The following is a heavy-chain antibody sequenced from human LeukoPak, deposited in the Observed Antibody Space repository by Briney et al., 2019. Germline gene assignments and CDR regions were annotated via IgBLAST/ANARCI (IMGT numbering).Heavy chain of an antibody. Sequence: GGALRLSCAASGFTFSAYAMHGLHQAPPNELDWVAVISRLGSNENSADSVKGRFTIFRDHSKKTLSLQMNSLRAEDTAVYYCARLNYFDISRYYFWGEGTLVAVSS. V-gene: IGHV3-30*04. J-gene: IGHJ4*02. CDR1: GFTFSAYA. D-gene: IGHD3-22*01. CDR3: ARLNYFDISRYYF. CDR2: ISRLGSNE.